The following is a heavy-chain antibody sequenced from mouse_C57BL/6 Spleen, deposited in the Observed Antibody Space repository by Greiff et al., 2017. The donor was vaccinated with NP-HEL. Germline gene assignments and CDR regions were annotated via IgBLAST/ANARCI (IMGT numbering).Heavy chain of an antibody. Sequence: EVMLVESGGGLVQPKGSLKLSCAASGFTFNTYAMHWVRQAPGKGLEWVARIRSKSSNYATYYADSVKDRFTISRDDSQSMLYLQMNNLKTEDTAMYYCVRDRDYYGSSRSYAMDYWGQGTSVTVSS. V-gene: IGHV10-3*01. D-gene: IGHD1-1*01. CDR3: VRDRDYYGSSRSYAMDY. CDR2: IRSKSSNYAT. J-gene: IGHJ4*01. CDR1: GFTFNTYA.